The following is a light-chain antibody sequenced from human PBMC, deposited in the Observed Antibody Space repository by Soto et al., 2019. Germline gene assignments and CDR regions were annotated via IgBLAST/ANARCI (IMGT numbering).Light chain of an antibody. J-gene: IGLJ2*01. CDR1: ISDVGGYKY. CDR2: EVS. Sequence: QSALTQPPSASGSPGQSVTISCTGTISDVGGYKYVSWYQQYPGKAPKLMIYEVSKRPSGVPDRFSGSKSGNTASLTVSGLPAEDEDDYYCSSYASSNNLVFGGGTKLTVL. V-gene: IGLV2-8*01. CDR3: SSYASSNNLV.